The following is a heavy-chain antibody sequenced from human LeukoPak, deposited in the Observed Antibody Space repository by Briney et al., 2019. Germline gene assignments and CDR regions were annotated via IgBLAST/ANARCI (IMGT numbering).Heavy chain of an antibody. Sequence: SETLSLTCAVYGGSFSGYYWSWIRQPPGKGLEWIGEINHSGSTYYNPSLKSRVTISVDTSKNQFSLKLSSVTAADTAVYYCARDLPDYSNYNWFDPWGQGTLVTVSS. V-gene: IGHV4-34*01. CDR2: INHSGST. CDR3: ARDLPDYSNYNWFDP. J-gene: IGHJ5*02. D-gene: IGHD4-11*01. CDR1: GGSFSGYY.